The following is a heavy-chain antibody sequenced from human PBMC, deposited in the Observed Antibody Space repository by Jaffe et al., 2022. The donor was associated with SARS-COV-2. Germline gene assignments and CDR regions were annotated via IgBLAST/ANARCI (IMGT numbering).Heavy chain of an antibody. Sequence: EVQLVESGGGLVQPGGSLRLSCAASGFTFSSYSMNWVRQAPGKGLEWVSYISSSSSTIYYADSVKGRFTISRDNAKNSLYLQMNSLRDEDTAVYYCARVPPYYDFWSGMVDYWGQGTLVTVSS. D-gene: IGHD3-3*01. J-gene: IGHJ4*02. CDR2: ISSSSSTI. CDR3: ARVPPYYDFWSGMVDY. V-gene: IGHV3-48*02. CDR1: GFTFSSYS.